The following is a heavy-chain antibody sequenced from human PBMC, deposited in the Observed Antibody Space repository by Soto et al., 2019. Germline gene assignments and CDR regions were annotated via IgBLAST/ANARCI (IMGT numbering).Heavy chain of an antibody. CDR2: IIAIFGTA. V-gene: IGHV1-69*01. Sequence: QVQLVQSGAEVKKPGSSVKVSCKASGGTFSSYAISWVRQAPGQGLEWMGGIIAIFGTANYAQKFQGRVTITADDPPGRAYVELSSLRSEDTAVYSCARAPAGGGSSRGTRFDPWGQGTLVTVSS. CDR1: GGTFSSYA. J-gene: IGHJ5*02. D-gene: IGHD2-2*01. CDR3: ARAPAGGGSSRGTRFDP.